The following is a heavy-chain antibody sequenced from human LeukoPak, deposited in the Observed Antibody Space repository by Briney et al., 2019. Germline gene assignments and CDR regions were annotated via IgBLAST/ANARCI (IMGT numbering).Heavy chain of an antibody. V-gene: IGHV1-18*01. CDR3: ARAPPGSSSWLTDY. CDR2: ISAYNGNT. CDR1: GYTFTSYG. J-gene: IGHJ4*02. D-gene: IGHD6-13*01. Sequence: ASVNVSCKASGYTFTSYGISWVRQAPGQGLEWMGWISAYNGNTNYAQKLQGRVTMTTDTSTSTAYMELRSLRSDDTAVYYCARAPPGSSSWLTDYWGQGTLVTVSS.